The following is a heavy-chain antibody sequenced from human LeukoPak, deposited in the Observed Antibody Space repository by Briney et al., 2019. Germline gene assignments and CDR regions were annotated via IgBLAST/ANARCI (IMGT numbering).Heavy chain of an antibody. J-gene: IGHJ4*02. CDR3: ARAALWFRVH. CDR1: GFTFSSYE. D-gene: IGHD3-10*01. CDR2: ISSSGSTI. V-gene: IGHV3-48*03. Sequence: SGGSLRLSCAASGFTFSSYEMNWVRQAPGKGLEWVSYISSSGSTIYYADSVKGRFTISRDNAKNSLYLQMNSLRAEDTAVYYCARAALWFRVHWGEGTLVTVSS.